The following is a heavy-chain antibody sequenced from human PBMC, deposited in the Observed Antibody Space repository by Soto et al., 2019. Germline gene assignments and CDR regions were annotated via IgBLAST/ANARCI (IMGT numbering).Heavy chain of an antibody. CDR1: GGSISSYY. D-gene: IGHD2-15*01. J-gene: IGHJ6*03. Sequence: PSETLSLTCTVSGGSISSYYWSWIRQPPGKGLEWIGYIYYSGSTNYNPSLKSRVTISVDTSKNQFSLKLSSVTAADTAVYYCARHAVPGDCSVGSCARRQYHSYTDVWGTGTTVTVSS. V-gene: IGHV4-59*08. CDR2: IYYSGST. CDR3: ARHAVPGDCSVGSCARRQYHSYTDV.